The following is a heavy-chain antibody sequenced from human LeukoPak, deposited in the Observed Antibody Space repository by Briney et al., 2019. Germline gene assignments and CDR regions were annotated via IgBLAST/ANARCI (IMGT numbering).Heavy chain of an antibody. CDR3: ARDQAYYYGSGGFDY. CDR1: GGSISSSSYY. V-gene: IGHV4-39*07. J-gene: IGHJ4*02. D-gene: IGHD3-10*01. CDR2: IYYSGNT. Sequence: PSETLSLTCTVSGGSISSSSYYWGWIRQPPGKGLEWIGSIYYSGNTYYNPSLKSRVTISVDTSKNQFSLKLSSVTAADTAVYYCARDQAYYYGSGGFDYWGQGTLVTVSS.